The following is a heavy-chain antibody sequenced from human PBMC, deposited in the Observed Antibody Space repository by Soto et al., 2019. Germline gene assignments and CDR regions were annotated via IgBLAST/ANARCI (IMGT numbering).Heavy chain of an antibody. Sequence: SVKVSCKASGGSFSSYAISWVRQAPGQGLEWMGGIIPIFGTPSYAQKFQGRVTITADESTSTAYMELSSLRSEDTAVYYCAREYRSSSGRFDNWGQGTMATVYS. CDR3: AREYRSSSGRFDN. D-gene: IGHD6-6*01. CDR1: GGSFSSYA. J-gene: IGHJ4*02. CDR2: IIPIFGTP. V-gene: IGHV1-69*13.